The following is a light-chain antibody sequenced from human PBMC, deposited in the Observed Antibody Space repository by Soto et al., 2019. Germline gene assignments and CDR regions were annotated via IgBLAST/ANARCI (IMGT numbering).Light chain of an antibody. Sequence: QPVLTQPPSASGTPGQRVSISCSGTNSNIGSNSVTWYQQLPGTAPKLLIYTNIQRPSGVPDRFSASKSGASASLAISGLQSEDDADYYCAAWDDSLDGPVFGGGTKLTVL. CDR2: TNI. CDR3: AAWDDSLDGPV. J-gene: IGLJ2*01. CDR1: NSNIGSNS. V-gene: IGLV1-44*01.